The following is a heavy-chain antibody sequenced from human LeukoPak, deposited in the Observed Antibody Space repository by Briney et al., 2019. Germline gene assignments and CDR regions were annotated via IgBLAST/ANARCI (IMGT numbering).Heavy chain of an antibody. CDR2: ISYDGSNK. D-gene: IGHD6-13*01. Sequence: GGSLRLSCAASEFTFSSYGMHWVRQAPGKGLEWVAVISYDGSNKYYADSVKGRFTISRDNSKNTLYLQMNSLRAEDTAVYYCAKDFIAAAFDYWGQGTLVTVSS. CDR3: AKDFIAAAFDY. CDR1: EFTFSSYG. J-gene: IGHJ4*02. V-gene: IGHV3-30*18.